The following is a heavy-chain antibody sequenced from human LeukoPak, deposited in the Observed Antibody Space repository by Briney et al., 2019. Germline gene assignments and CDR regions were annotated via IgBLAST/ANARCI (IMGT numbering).Heavy chain of an antibody. CDR1: GYTFTDYY. J-gene: IGHJ4*02. Sequence: ASVKVSCKASGYTFTDYYMHWVRQAPGQGLEWMGWINTNTGNPTYAQGFTGRFVFSLDTSVSTAYLQISSLKAEDTAVYYCARENDSSGYANWGQGTLVTVSS. D-gene: IGHD3-22*01. CDR3: ARENDSSGYAN. V-gene: IGHV7-4-1*02. CDR2: INTNTGNP.